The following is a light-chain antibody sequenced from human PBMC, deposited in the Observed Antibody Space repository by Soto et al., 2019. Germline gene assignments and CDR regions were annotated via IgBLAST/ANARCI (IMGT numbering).Light chain of an antibody. Sequence: EIVLTQSPATLSLSPGERATLSCRASQSVSTYLAWYQQKPDQAPRLLIHDASNRASGVPARFSGSGSGTDFTLTISSLEPEDFAVYYCQQRTNWLYTFGQGTKLEIK. CDR3: QQRTNWLYT. J-gene: IGKJ2*01. CDR2: DAS. CDR1: QSVSTY. V-gene: IGKV3-11*01.